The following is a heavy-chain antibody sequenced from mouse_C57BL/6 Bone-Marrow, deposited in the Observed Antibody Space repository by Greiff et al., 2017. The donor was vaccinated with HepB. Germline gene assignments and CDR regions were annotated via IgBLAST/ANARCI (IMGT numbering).Heavy chain of an antibody. CDR2: ISDGGSYT. CDR3: ASRYYGSSYIDFDV. J-gene: IGHJ1*03. V-gene: IGHV5-4*03. CDR1: GFTFSSYA. D-gene: IGHD1-1*01. Sequence: EVNVVESGGGLVKPGGSLKLSCAASGFTFSSYAMSWVRQTPEKRLEWVATISDGGSYTYYPDNVKGRFTISRDNAKNNLYLQMSHLKSEDTAMYYCASRYYGSSYIDFDVWGTGTTVTVSS.